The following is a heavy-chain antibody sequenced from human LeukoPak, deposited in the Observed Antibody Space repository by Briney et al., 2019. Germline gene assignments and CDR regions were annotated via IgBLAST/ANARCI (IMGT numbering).Heavy chain of an antibody. CDR2: INQSGST. J-gene: IGHJ4*02. D-gene: IGHD3-9*01. CDR3: ARGAVLRYFDWLSGGGYFDY. V-gene: IGHV4-34*01. CDR1: GGSFSGYY. Sequence: SETLSLTCAVYGGSFSGYYWSWIRQPPGKGLEWIGEINQSGSTNYNPSLKSRVTISVDTSKNQFSLKLSSVTAADTAVYYCARGAVLRYFDWLSGGGYFDYWGQGTLVTVSS.